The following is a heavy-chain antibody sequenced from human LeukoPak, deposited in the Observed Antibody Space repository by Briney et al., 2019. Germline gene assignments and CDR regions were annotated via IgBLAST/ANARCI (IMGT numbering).Heavy chain of an antibody. V-gene: IGHV3-48*03. J-gene: IGHJ4*02. D-gene: IGHD4-23*01. CDR3: ARDYGGSSPFDY. CDR2: ISSSGGII. CDR1: GFTFTSYE. Sequence: PGGALRLSCAASGFTFTSYEMHWVRQAPGKGLEWVSYISSSGGIIYDADSVKGRFTISRDNAKNSLYLQMNSLSAGDTAVYYCARDYGGSSPFDYWGQGTLVTVSS.